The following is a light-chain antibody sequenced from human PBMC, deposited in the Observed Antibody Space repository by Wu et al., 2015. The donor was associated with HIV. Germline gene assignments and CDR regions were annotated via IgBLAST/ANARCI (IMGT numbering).Light chain of an antibody. J-gene: IGKJ1*01. CDR1: QSVSST. Sequence: EIVMTQSPATLSVSPGERVTLSCRASQSVSSTLAWYQQKPGQAPRLLIHGGSTRATGIPARFSGSGSGTEFILTISSMQSEDFAVYYCQQYDKWPPWTFGQGTKVEIK. CDR2: GGS. V-gene: IGKV3-15*01. CDR3: QQYDKWPPWT.